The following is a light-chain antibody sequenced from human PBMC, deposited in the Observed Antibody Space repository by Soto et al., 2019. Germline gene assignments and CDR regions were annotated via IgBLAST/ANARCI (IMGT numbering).Light chain of an antibody. Sequence: QSALTQPASVSGSPGQSITISCIGTSSVIGPYNYVSWYQQHPDKAPKLILYEVTNRPSGASDRFSGSKSGNAAFLTISGLQAEDEADYYCSSYSSSATPYVFGTGTKVTVL. CDR1: SSVIGPYNY. V-gene: IGLV2-14*01. CDR2: EVT. CDR3: SSYSSSATPYV. J-gene: IGLJ1*01.